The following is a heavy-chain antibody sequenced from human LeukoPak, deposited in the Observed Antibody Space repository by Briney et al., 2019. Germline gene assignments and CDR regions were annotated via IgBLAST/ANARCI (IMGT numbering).Heavy chain of an antibody. D-gene: IGHD6-13*01. Sequence: ASVKVSCKASGYTFTRHYMNWVRQAPGQGLEWMGKINPSSGGTGYAQKFQGRVTMTWDTSISTAYMELSRLRSDDTAVYYCARVWERSSSSWPFDYWGQGTLVTVSS. CDR2: INPSSGGT. CDR3: ARVWERSSSSWPFDY. CDR1: GYTFTRHY. V-gene: IGHV1-46*01. J-gene: IGHJ4*02.